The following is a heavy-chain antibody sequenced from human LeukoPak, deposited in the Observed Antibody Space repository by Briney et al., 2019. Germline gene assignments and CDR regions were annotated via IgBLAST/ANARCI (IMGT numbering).Heavy chain of an antibody. CDR1: GFTFSSYG. CDR2: ISYDGSNK. V-gene: IGHV3-30*18. J-gene: IGHJ5*02. CDR3: AKDIAAAGTFDP. Sequence: PGRSLRLSCAASGFTFSSYGMHWVRQAPGKGLEWVAVISYDGSNKYYADSVKGRFTISRDNSKNTLYLQMNSLRAEDTAVYYCAKDIAAAGTFDPWGQGTLVTVSS. D-gene: IGHD6-13*01.